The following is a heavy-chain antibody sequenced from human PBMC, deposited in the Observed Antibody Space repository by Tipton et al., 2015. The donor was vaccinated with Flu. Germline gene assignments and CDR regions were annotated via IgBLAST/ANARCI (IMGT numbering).Heavy chain of an antibody. D-gene: IGHD4-11*01. Sequence: LRLSCTVSGGSISSSRYYWGWIRQPPGKGLEWIWSIYHSGTAYYNPSLKSRVTISVDTSKNQISLKLSSVTAADTAVYYCARYPESNYHWFGPWGQGALVTVSS. CDR3: ARYPESNYHWFGP. CDR2: IYHSGTA. J-gene: IGHJ5*02. V-gene: IGHV4-39*07. CDR1: GGSISSSRYY.